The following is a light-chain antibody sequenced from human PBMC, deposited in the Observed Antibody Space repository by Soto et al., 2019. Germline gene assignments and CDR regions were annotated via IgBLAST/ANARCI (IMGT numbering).Light chain of an antibody. Sequence: QSALTQPASVSGSPGQSITISCTGTSCDVGNYNLVSWYQQHPGKAPKLMIYEVSKRPSGVSNRFSGSKSGNTASLTISGLQAEDEADYYCCAYAGSFYVFGTGTKVTVL. CDR1: SCDVGNYNL. V-gene: IGLV2-23*02. CDR2: EVS. CDR3: CAYAGSFYV. J-gene: IGLJ1*01.